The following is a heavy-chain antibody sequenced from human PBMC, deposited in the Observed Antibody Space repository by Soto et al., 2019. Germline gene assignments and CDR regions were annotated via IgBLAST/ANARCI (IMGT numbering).Heavy chain of an antibody. V-gene: IGHV3-49*03. Sequence: LRLSCSTSGFTFPDNALSWFRQAPGKGPEWVGSISGTTYGGTAEYAASVRGRFVVSREDSKRIAYLQMNSLKTEDTAVYYCSGHGGLSAPWGPGTLVTVSS. CDR3: SGHGGLSAP. J-gene: IGHJ4*02. CDR2: ISGTTYGGTA. CDR1: GFTFPDNA. D-gene: IGHD6-13*01.